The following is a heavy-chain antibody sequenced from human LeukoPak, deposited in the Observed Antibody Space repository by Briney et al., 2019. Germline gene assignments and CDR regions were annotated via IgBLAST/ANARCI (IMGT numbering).Heavy chain of an antibody. J-gene: IGHJ4*02. D-gene: IGHD1-26*01. V-gene: IGHV3-7*01. CDR3: AKEHTELSVFDY. Sequence: GGSLRLSCAASGFTFSSYWMSWVRQAPGKGLEWVANIKQDGSEKYYVDSVKGRFTISRDNAKNSLYLQMNSLRTEDTAVYYCAKEHTELSVFDYWGQGTLVTVSS. CDR2: IKQDGSEK. CDR1: GFTFSSYW.